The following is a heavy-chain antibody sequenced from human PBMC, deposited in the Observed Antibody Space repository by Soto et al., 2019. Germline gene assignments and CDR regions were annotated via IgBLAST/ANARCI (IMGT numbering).Heavy chain of an antibody. V-gene: IGHV3-48*01. J-gene: IGHJ3*02. D-gene: IGHD6-19*01. CDR3: AREPGIAVAGPSDAFDI. CDR2: ISSSSSTI. CDR1: GFTFSSYS. Sequence: GGSLRLSCAASGFTFSSYSMNWVRQAPGKGLEWVSYISSSSSTIYYADSVKGRFTISRDNAKNSLYLQMNSLRAEDTAVYYCAREPGIAVAGPSDAFDIWGQGTMVTVSS.